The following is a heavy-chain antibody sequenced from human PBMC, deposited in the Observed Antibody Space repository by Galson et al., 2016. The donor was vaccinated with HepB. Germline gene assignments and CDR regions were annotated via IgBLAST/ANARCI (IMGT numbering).Heavy chain of an antibody. Sequence: SLRLSCAASGFTFGNRGMHWARQAPGKGLEWVAADSMDGRRKFYADSVKGRFTISRDNSNNMLFLQMNSLRADDTAVYYCAKRHEYCPPVGCSVDYWGQGTLVSVSS. CDR3: AKRHEYCPPVGCSVDY. CDR1: GFTFGNRG. D-gene: IGHD2/OR15-2a*01. CDR2: DSMDGRRK. J-gene: IGHJ4*02. V-gene: IGHV3-30*18.